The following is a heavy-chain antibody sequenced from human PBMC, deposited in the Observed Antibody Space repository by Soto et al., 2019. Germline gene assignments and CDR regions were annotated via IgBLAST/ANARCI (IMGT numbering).Heavy chain of an antibody. CDR3: ARHLGYCSSTSCYGEYYYYYYMDV. CDR2: TYYRSKWYN. Sequence: SQTLSLTCAISGDSVSSNSAAWNWIRQSPARGLEWLGRTYYRSKWYNGYAVSVKSRITINPDTSKNQFSLQLSFVTPEDTAVYYCARHLGYCSSTSCYGEYYYYYYMDVWGKGTTVTVSS. V-gene: IGHV6-1*01. CDR1: GDSVSSNSAA. D-gene: IGHD2-2*01. J-gene: IGHJ6*03.